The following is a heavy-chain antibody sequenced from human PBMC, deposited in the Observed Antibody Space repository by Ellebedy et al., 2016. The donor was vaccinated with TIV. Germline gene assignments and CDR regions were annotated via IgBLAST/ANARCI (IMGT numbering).Heavy chain of an antibody. J-gene: IGHJ4*02. CDR3: AKDRGGTGDFDY. CDR2: MNPNSGNT. D-gene: IGHD3-16*01. V-gene: IGHV1-8*01. Sequence: AASVKVSCKASGYTFTTYDITWVRQATGQGLEWMGWMNPNSGNTGYAQKFQGRVTMTRNSSISTAYMELSSLRSEDTAVYYCAKDRGGTGDFDYWGQGTLVTVSS. CDR1: GYTFTTYD.